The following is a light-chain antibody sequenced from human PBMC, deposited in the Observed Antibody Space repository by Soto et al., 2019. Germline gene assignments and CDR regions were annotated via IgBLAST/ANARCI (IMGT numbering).Light chain of an antibody. CDR3: MQALQTPVT. Sequence: DIVLTQSSLSLPVTPGEPASISCRSSQSLLHSDGYNYLDWYLQKPGQSPQLLIYSGSHRASGVPDRFSGSGSGTDFTLKISRVEAEDVGIYYYMQALQTPVTFGGGTKVEIK. V-gene: IGKV2-28*01. CDR2: SGS. J-gene: IGKJ4*01. CDR1: QSLLHSDGYNY.